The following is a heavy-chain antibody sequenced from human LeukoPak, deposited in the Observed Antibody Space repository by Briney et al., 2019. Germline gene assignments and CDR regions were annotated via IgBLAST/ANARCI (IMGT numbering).Heavy chain of an antibody. Sequence: SETLSLTCTVSGVSIITYFWTWIRQPPGKGLEWIGNIHDSGTTNYNPSLKSRVTMSVDTSKNQFSLKLSSVTAADTAMYYCVLGARPSGYWGQGTPVTVSS. J-gene: IGHJ4*02. CDR1: GVSIITYF. D-gene: IGHD1-26*01. CDR3: VLGARPSGY. CDR2: IHDSGTT. V-gene: IGHV4-59*01.